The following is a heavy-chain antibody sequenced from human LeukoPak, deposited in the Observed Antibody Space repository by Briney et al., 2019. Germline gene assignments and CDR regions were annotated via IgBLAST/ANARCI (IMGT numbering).Heavy chain of an antibody. CDR2: ISTNGGTT. CDR1: GFTFSTYA. V-gene: IGHV3-64D*06. J-gene: IGHJ4*02. Sequence: GGSLRLSCSASGFTFSTYAMHWVRQAPGKGLEYVSAISTNGGTTYYAESSRGRFAISRDNSKNTLYLQMSSLRADDTAVYYCVKGPGPTVNYYFDFWGQGNLVNGS. CDR3: VKGPGPTVNYYFDF.